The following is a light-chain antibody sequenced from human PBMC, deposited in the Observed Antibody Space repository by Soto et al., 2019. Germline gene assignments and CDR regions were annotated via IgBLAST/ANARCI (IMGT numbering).Light chain of an antibody. Sequence: EIVLTQSPGTLSLSPGERATLSCRASQSVSSYYLAWYQQKPGQAPRLLIYGASTRATGIPARFSGSGSGTEFTLTISSLQPDDFATYYCQQYNSYRTFGQGTKVDIK. CDR3: QQYNSYRT. CDR1: QSVSSYY. V-gene: IGKV3-20*01. J-gene: IGKJ1*01. CDR2: GAS.